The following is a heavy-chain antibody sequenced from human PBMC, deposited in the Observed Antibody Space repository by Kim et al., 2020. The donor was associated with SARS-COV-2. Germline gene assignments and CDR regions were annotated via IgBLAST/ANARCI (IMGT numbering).Heavy chain of an antibody. D-gene: IGHD5-12*01. J-gene: IGHJ5*02. V-gene: IGHV5-10-1*01. CDR2: IDPSDSYT. Sequence: GESLKISCKGSGYSFTSYWISWVRQMPGKGLEWMGRIDPSDSYTNYSPSFQGHVTISADKSISTAYLQWSSLKASDTAMYYCARVSSRGYSGYDFRGNWFDPCGQGTLVTVSS. CDR3: ARVSSRGYSGYDFRGNWFDP. CDR1: GYSFTSYW.